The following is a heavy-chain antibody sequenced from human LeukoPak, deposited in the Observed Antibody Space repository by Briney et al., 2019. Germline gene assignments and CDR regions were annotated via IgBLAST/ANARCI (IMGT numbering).Heavy chain of an antibody. V-gene: IGHV1-18*01. CDR2: ISANNGNT. Sequence: ASVKVSCKASSYTFTRYGISWVRQAPGQGLEWMGWISANNGNTNSAQKFQGRVTMTTDTSTNIAYMELRSLRSDDTAVYYCARDFFHGHCAGLSCFLLDYWGQGSLVTVSS. J-gene: IGHJ4*02. CDR3: ARDFFHGHCAGLSCFLLDY. D-gene: IGHD2-8*02. CDR1: SYTFTRYG.